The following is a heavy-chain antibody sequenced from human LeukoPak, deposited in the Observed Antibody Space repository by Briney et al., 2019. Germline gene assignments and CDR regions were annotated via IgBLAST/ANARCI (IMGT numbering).Heavy chain of an antibody. V-gene: IGHV3-33*06. CDR1: GFTFSSFG. Sequence: PGRSLRLSCAASGFTFSSFGMHWVRQAPGKGLEWVALIWYDGSKKYYADSVKGRFTISRDNSKNTLYLQMNSLGAEDTAVYYCAKGPADYYYYYYMDVWGQGTTVTVSS. CDR3: AKGPADYYYYYYMDV. CDR2: IWYDGSKK. J-gene: IGHJ6*03.